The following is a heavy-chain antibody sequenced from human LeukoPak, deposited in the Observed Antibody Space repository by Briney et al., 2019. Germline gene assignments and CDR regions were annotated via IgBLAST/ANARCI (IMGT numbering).Heavy chain of an antibody. V-gene: IGHV3-23*01. J-gene: IGHJ4*02. CDR1: GFNFYNYA. Sequence: PGGSLRLSCAASGFNFYNYAMTWVRQAPGKGLEWVSTVRDSGDPTYYADSVRGRFTISRDNSKNALYLQMSSLRAEDTAVYYCTRDLVTTPFGYWGQGTLVTVSS. CDR3: TRDLVTTPFGY. D-gene: IGHD5-12*01. CDR2: VRDSGDPT.